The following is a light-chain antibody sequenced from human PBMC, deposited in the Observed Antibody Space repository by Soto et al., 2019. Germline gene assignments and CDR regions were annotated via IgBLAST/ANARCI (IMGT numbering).Light chain of an antibody. Sequence: DIQMTQSPSTLSASVGDRVTITCGASQSISSSLAWYQQKPGKAPKLLIFDASSLESGVPSRFSGSGSGTEFTLTIGSLQPDDFATYYCQQYNGYFHTFGQGTKLEIK. CDR2: DAS. J-gene: IGKJ2*01. V-gene: IGKV1-5*01. CDR3: QQYNGYFHT. CDR1: QSISSS.